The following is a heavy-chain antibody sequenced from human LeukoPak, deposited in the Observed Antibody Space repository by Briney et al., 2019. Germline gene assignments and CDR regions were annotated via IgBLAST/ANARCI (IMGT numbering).Heavy chain of an antibody. CDR1: GFTFSDAW. CDR2: IKSKTDGWTR. V-gene: IGHV3-15*01. CDR3: TTDYVWGSYEVY. Sequence: GGSLRLSCAASGFTFSDAWMSWVRQLPGKGLEWVGRIKSKTDGWTRDSAAPVKGRFTISRHDSKNTLYLQMNSLKTEDTGIYYCTTDYVWGSYEVYWGQGTLVTVSS. J-gene: IGHJ4*02. D-gene: IGHD3-16*01.